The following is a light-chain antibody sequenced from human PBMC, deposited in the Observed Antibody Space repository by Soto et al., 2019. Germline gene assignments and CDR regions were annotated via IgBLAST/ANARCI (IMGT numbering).Light chain of an antibody. CDR3: QQYGSSPYT. CDR2: GAS. V-gene: IGKV3-20*01. J-gene: IGKJ2*01. Sequence: EIVLTQSPGTLSLSPGERATLSCRASPSVSSSYLAWYQQKPGQAPRLLIYGASSRATGIPDRFSGSGSGTDFTLTISRLEPEDFAVYYCQQYGSSPYTFGQETKLEIE. CDR1: PSVSSSY.